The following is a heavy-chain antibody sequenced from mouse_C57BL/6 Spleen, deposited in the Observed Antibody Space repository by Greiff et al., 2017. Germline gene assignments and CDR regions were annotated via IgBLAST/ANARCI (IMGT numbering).Heavy chain of an antibody. V-gene: IGHV1-81*01. Sequence: QVHVKQSGAELARPVASVKLSCKASGYTFTSYGISWVQQRTGQGLEWIGELYPRSGNTYYNEKFKGQATLTAAKSSSTAYMEVRSLKSEEYAVYFCARRSSGTGYWGQGTTRTVS. CDR2: LYPRSGNT. D-gene: IGHD3-2*02. J-gene: IGHJ2*01. CDR3: ARRSSGTGY. CDR1: GYTFTSYG.